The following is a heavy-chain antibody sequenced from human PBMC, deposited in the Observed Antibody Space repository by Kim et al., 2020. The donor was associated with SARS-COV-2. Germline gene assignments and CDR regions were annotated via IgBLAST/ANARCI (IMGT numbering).Heavy chain of an antibody. CDR2: ISYDGSNK. Sequence: GGSLRLSCAASGFTFSSYAMHWVRQAPGKGLEWVAVISYDGSNKYYADSVKGRFTISRDNSKNTLYLQMNSLRAEDTAVYYCARGKRHGGYYFDYWGQGTLVTVSS. CDR3: ARGKRHGGYYFDY. J-gene: IGHJ4*02. CDR1: GFTFSSYA. D-gene: IGHD3-10*01. V-gene: IGHV3-30*04.